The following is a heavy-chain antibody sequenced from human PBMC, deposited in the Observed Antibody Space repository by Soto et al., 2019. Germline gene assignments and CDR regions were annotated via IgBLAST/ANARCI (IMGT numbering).Heavy chain of an antibody. V-gene: IGHV1-18*01. CDR1: GYIFTNYG. D-gene: IGHD5-12*01. CDR3: VRMNGCGFFN. Sequence: QVQLLQSGVEVKKPGASVNVSCKTMGYIFTNYGLSWVRQAPGEGLEWLGWISAYNGHTKYAQKDQDRVTLTTDTPETTAYLELRSLSADNTAVYCCVRMNGCGFFNWGQGALVLVAS. CDR2: ISAYNGHT. J-gene: IGHJ1*01.